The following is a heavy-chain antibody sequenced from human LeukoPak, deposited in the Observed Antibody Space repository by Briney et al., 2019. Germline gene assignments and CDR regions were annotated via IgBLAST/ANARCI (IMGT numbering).Heavy chain of an antibody. CDR3: VKDRTGTYTLDY. CDR1: GFTFSNYA. CDR2: ISDDGSRQ. Sequence: GGSLRLSCAATGFTFSNYAIDWGRQAPGKGLEWVAFISDDGSRQHYADSVKGRFTISRDNSKNTLNLQMNSLRAEDTAVYYCVKDRTGTYTLDYWGQGTLVTVSS. D-gene: IGHD3-10*01. V-gene: IGHV3-30-3*01. J-gene: IGHJ4*02.